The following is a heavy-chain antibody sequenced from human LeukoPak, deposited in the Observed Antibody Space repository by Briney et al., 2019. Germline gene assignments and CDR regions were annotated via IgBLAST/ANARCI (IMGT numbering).Heavy chain of an antibody. Sequence: SETLSLTCTVSGGSISRYYWSWIRQPPGKGLEWIGYIYYSGSTNYNPSLKSRVTISVDTSKNQFSLKLSSVTAADTAVYYCARGYSSSWYENWGQGTLVTVSS. CDR3: ARGYSSSWYEN. D-gene: IGHD6-13*01. CDR1: GGSISRYY. CDR2: IYYSGST. V-gene: IGHV4-59*01. J-gene: IGHJ4*02.